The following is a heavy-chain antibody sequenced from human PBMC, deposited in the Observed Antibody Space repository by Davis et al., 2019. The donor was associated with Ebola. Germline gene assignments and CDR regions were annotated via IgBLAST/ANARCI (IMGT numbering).Heavy chain of an antibody. V-gene: IGHV1-46*01. CDR3: AREGYCSSINCYSWFDP. CDR2: INPSGGST. Sequence: ASVKVSCKASGYTFSSYYMHWVRQAPGQGLEWMGIINPSGGSTSYAQKFQGRVTMTRDTSTSTVYMELSSLRSEDTAVYYCAREGYCSSINCYSWFDPWGQGTLVTVSS. J-gene: IGHJ5*02. D-gene: IGHD2-2*01. CDR1: GYTFSSYY.